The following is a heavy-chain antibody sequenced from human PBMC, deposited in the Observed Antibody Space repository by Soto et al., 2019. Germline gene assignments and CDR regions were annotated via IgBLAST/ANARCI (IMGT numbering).Heavy chain of an antibody. CDR1: GLTFSSYA. J-gene: IGHJ4*02. D-gene: IGHD6-13*01. Sequence: EVQLLESGGGLVQPGGSLRLSGAASGLTFSSYAMSWVRQAQGKGLGWVPAISGSGGSTYYADSVKGRFTISRDNSKNTLYLQMNSLRAEDTAVYYCAKDFWEQLPALCDYWGQGTLVTVSS. CDR3: AKDFWEQLPALCDY. CDR2: ISGSGGST. V-gene: IGHV3-23*01.